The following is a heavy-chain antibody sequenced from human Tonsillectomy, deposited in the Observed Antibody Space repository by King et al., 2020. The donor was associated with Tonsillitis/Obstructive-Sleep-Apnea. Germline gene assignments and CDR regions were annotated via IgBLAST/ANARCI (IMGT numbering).Heavy chain of an antibody. Sequence: ITLKESGPTLVKPTQTLTLTCTFSGFSLSTSGVAVGWIRQPPGKALEWLAGIHWDDDKRYSPSLKRRLTITKDTSKNQVVLTMTNMDPVDTATYYCAHRQARVAAPGWVYFDYWGQGTLVTVSS. CDR1: GFSLSTSGVA. CDR2: IHWDDDK. J-gene: IGHJ4*02. V-gene: IGHV2-5*02. D-gene: IGHD6-13*01. CDR3: AHRQARVAAPGWVYFDY.